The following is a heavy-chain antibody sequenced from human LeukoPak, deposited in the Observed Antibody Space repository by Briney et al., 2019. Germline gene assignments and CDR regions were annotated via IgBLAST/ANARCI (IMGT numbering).Heavy chain of an antibody. D-gene: IGHD6-19*01. CDR2: FDPEDGET. J-gene: IGHJ4*02. V-gene: IGHV1-24*01. Sequence: ASVKVSCKVSGYTLTELSMHWVRQAPGKGLEWMGGFDPEDGETIYAQKFQGRVTMTEDTSTDTAYMGLSSLRSEDTAVYYCATGSAGRPNFDYWGQGTLVTVSS. CDR1: GYTLTELS. CDR3: ATGSAGRPNFDY.